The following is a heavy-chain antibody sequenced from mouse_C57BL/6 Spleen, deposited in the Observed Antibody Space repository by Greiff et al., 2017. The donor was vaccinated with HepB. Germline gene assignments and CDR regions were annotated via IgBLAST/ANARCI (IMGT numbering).Heavy chain of an antibody. CDR2: IYPRDGST. Sequence: QVQLKESDAELVKPGASVKISCKVSGYTFTDHTIHWMKQRPEQGLEWIGYIYPRDGSTKYNEKFKGKATLTADKSSSTAYMQLNSLTSEDSAVYFCARGGYYYGSSHAMDYWGQGTSVTVSS. J-gene: IGHJ4*01. V-gene: IGHV1-78*01. CDR3: ARGGYYYGSSHAMDY. D-gene: IGHD1-1*01. CDR1: GYTFTDHT.